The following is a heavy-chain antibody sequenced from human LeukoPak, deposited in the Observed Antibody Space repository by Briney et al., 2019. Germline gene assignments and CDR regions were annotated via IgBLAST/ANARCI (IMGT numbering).Heavy chain of an antibody. V-gene: IGHV1-2*02. CDR2: INPNSGGT. Sequence: ASVKVSCKASGYDFTSVGITWVRQAPGQGLEWMGWINPNSGGTNFGQNFQGRVTMTRDTSISTAYMELSRLRSDDTAMYYCARESLLTNYYNRNDGFDIWGQGTMVTVSS. D-gene: IGHD3-9*01. CDR1: GYDFTSVG. J-gene: IGHJ3*02. CDR3: ARESLLTNYYNRNDGFDI.